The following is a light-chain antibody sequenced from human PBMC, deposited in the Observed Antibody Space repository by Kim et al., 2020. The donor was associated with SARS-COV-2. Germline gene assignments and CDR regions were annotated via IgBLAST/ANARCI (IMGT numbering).Light chain of an antibody. V-gene: IGKV3-15*01. J-gene: IGKJ1*01. CDR2: DAS. Sequence: SPGERDTLSRRASQSINTNLAWYQQKPGQAPRLLISDASTRATAVPARFSGSGSGTEFTLSISSLQSEDFAVYYCQQYDNGPPWTFGQGTKVDIK. CDR1: QSINTN. CDR3: QQYDNGPPWT.